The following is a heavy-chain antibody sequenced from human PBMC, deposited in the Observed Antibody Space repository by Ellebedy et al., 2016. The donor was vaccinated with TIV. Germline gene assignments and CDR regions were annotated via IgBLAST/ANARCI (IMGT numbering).Heavy chain of an antibody. V-gene: IGHV6-1*01. CDR2: TYYRSKWYN. Sequence: MPSETLSLTCAISGDSVSSNTAAWNLIRQSPSRGLEWLGRTYYRSKWYNDYAISVKSRITINQDTSKNKFSLQLNSVTPEDTAVYYCERDRWGYTWYFDLWGRGTLVTVSS. CDR1: GDSVSSNTAA. D-gene: IGHD5-12*01. CDR3: ERDRWGYTWYFDL. J-gene: IGHJ2*01.